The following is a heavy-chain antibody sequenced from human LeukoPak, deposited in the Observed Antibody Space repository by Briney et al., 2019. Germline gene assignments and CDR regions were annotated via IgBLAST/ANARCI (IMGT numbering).Heavy chain of an antibody. CDR1: GFNFSSYA. Sequence: GGSLRLSCAASGFNFSSYAMSWVRQAPGKGLEWVSAISGSGGSTYYADSVKGRFTISRDNSKNTLYLQMNSLRAEDTAVYYCAKDRSSYVQSFDYWGQGTLVTVSS. CDR3: AKDRSSYVQSFDY. V-gene: IGHV3-23*01. J-gene: IGHJ4*02. CDR2: ISGSGGST. D-gene: IGHD5-18*01.